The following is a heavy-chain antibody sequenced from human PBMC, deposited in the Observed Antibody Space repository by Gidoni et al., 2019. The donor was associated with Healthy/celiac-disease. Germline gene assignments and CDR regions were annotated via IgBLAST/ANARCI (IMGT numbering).Heavy chain of an antibody. CDR2: ISYDGSNK. V-gene: IGHV3-30*18. CDR3: AKEVGGDYVSGEFFDY. J-gene: IGHJ4*02. Sequence: QVQLVESGGGVVQPGRSLRLSCAASGFTFSSYGRHGVRQAPGKGLEWVAVISYDGSNKYYADSVKGRFTISRDNSKNTLYLQMNSLRAEDTAVYYCAKEVGGDYVSGEFFDYWGQGTLVTVSS. CDR1: GFTFSSYG. D-gene: IGHD4-17*01.